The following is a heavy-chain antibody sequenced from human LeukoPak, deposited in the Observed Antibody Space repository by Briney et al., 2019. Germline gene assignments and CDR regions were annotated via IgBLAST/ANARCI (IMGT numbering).Heavy chain of an antibody. Sequence: SETLSLTCTVSGGSISSYYWSWIRQPAGKGLEWIGRIYTSGSTNYNPSLKSRVTMSVDTSKNQFSLKLSSVTAADTAVYYCAREIMVRGVIIYGWFDPWGQGTLVTVSS. CDR3: AREIMVRGVIIYGWFDP. CDR2: IYTSGST. V-gene: IGHV4-4*07. J-gene: IGHJ5*02. D-gene: IGHD3-10*01. CDR1: GGSISSYY.